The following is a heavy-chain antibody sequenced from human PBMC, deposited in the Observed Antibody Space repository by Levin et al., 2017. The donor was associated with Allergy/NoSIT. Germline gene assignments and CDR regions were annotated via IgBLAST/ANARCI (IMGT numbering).Heavy chain of an antibody. D-gene: IGHD3-10*01. V-gene: IGHV3-21*01. CDR1: GFTFSSYS. Sequence: LSLTCAASGFTFSSYSMNWVRQAPGKGLEWVSSISSSSSYIYYADSVKGRFTISRDNAKNSLYLQMNSLRAEDTAVYYCARDPTNRYGSGSYAYYGMDGWGQGTTVTVSS. J-gene: IGHJ6*02. CDR3: ARDPTNRYGSGSYAYYGMDG. CDR2: ISSSSSYI.